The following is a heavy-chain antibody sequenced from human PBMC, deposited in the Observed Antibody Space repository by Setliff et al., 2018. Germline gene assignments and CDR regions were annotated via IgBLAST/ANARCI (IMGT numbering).Heavy chain of an antibody. CDR2: IIPILAIA. J-gene: IGHJ6*03. V-gene: IGHV1-69*10. D-gene: IGHD4-17*01. CDR3: ARGGLRGPLNYYYYYMDV. CDR1: GGTFSSYA. Sequence: SVKVSCKASGGTFSSYAISWVRQAPGQGLEWMGGIIPILAIANYAQKFQGRVTITADKSTSTAYMELGSLRSEDTAVYYCARGGLRGPLNYYYYYMDVWGKGTTVTVSS.